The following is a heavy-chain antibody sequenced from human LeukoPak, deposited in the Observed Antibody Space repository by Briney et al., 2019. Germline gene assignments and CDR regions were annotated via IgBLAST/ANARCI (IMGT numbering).Heavy chain of an antibody. J-gene: IGHJ4*02. V-gene: IGHV3-21*01. CDR3: ARVSVGATREVDY. CDR1: GFTFSSYS. Sequence: PGGSLRLSCAASGFTFSSYSMNCVRQAPGKGLEWVSSISSSISYIYYADSVKGRCTISRDNAKNSLYLQMNSLRAEDTAVYYCARVSVGATREVDYWGQGTMVTVSS. D-gene: IGHD1-26*01. CDR2: ISSSISYI.